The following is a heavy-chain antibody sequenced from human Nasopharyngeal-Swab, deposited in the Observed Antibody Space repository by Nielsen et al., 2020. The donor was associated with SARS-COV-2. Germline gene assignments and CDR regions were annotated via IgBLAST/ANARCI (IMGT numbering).Heavy chain of an antibody. CDR1: GFTFSSYA. J-gene: IGHJ3*02. D-gene: IGHD1-26*01. CDR3: ARDRGSGSRTDDAFDI. CDR2: ISNDGSRK. V-gene: IGHV3-30-3*01. Sequence: GESLKISCAASGFTFSSYAMHWVRQAPGKGLEWVAFISNDGSRKYYVDSVKGRFTVSRDNFQNTLYLHMNSLRVDDMAIYYCARDRGSGSRTDDAFDIWGQGTMVTVSS.